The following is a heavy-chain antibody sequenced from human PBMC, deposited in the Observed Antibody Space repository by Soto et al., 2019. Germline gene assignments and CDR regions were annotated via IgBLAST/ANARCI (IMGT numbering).Heavy chain of an antibody. D-gene: IGHD5-12*01. J-gene: IGHJ4*02. CDR2: IIPIFGTA. CDR1: GGTFSSYA. Sequence: GASVKVSCKASGGTFSSYAISWVRQAPGQGLEWMGGIIPIFGTANYAQKFQGRVTITADESTSTAYMELSSLRSEDAAVYYCARHPYTVELRFGFDYWGQGTLVTVSS. V-gene: IGHV1-69*13. CDR3: ARHPYTVELRFGFDY.